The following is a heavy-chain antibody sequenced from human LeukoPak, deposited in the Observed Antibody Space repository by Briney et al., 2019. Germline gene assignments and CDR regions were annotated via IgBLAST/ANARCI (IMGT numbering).Heavy chain of an antibody. Sequence: EASVKVSCTVSGYTFTAYYMHWVRQAPGQGLEWMGWINPNSGATNYAQQFQGRVTMTRDTSISTAYMELSRLRSDDMAVYYCASVYSSGWGFEYWGQGTLVTVSS. CDR3: ASVYSSGWGFEY. J-gene: IGHJ4*02. CDR1: GYTFTAYY. V-gene: IGHV1-2*02. CDR2: INPNSGAT. D-gene: IGHD6-19*01.